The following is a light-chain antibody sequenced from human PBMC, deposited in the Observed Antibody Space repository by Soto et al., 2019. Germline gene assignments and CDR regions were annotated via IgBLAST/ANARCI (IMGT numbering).Light chain of an antibody. V-gene: IGKV3-15*01. CDR1: QSVGRS. CDR2: GAS. J-gene: IGKJ2*01. Sequence: DIVMIQSPATLSVSPGERATLSCRASQSVGRSLFAYQQQTGQPPRRLIYGASSSATGIPARFSSSRSGTEFTLPINSLLYEDVAVLYCHQYDGWPPAYTFGQGTKLDIK. CDR3: HQYDGWPPAYT.